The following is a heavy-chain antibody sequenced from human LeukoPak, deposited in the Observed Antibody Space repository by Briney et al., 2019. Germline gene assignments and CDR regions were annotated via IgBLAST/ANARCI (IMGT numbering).Heavy chain of an antibody. D-gene: IGHD2-21*02. CDR2: ISGSGGST. V-gene: IGHV3-23*01. J-gene: IGHJ4*02. CDR1: GFTFSSYA. Sequence: GGSLRLSCAASGFTFSSYAMSWVRQAPGKGLEWVSAISGSGGSTYYADSVKGRFTISRDNSKNTLYLQMNSLRAEDTAVYYCAKDGPYCGGDCYSYYFDYWGRGTLVTVSS. CDR3: AKDGPYCGGDCYSYYFDY.